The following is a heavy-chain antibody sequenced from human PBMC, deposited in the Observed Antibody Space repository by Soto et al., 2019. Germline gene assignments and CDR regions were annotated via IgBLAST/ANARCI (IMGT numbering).Heavy chain of an antibody. D-gene: IGHD2-8*01. V-gene: IGHV3-23*01. J-gene: IGHJ4*02. CDR3: AQQPLSMYYLDY. Sequence: EVQLLDSGGGLVLPGGSQRLSCAASGFTFTNYAMSWVRQAPGRGLEWVSTIIASGGSTYYADSVKGRFTISRDNSKNTLYLQMDSLRAEDTAIYYCAQQPLSMYYLDYWGQGALVTVSS. CDR1: GFTFTNYA. CDR2: IIASGGST.